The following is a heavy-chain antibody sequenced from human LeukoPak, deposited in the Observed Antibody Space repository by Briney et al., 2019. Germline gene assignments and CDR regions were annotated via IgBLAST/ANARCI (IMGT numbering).Heavy chain of an antibody. J-gene: IGHJ4*02. D-gene: IGHD3-3*01. CDR1: GYTFTSYG. V-gene: IGHV1-18*01. CDR3: ASSLRFLEGNY. CDR2: ISAYNGNT. Sequence: AASVKVSCKASGYTFTSYGISWVRQAPGQGLEWMGWISAYNGNTNYAQKLQGRVTMTTDTSTSTTYMELRSLRSDDTAVYYCASSLRFLEGNYWGQGTLVTVSS.